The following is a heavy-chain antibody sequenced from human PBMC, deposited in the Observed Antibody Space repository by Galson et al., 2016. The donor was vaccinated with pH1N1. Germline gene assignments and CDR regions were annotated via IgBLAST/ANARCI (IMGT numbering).Heavy chain of an antibody. CDR2: ISYVESNK. V-gene: IGHV3-30-3*01. D-gene: IGHD4-17*01. CDR1: GFTFSHYA. Sequence: SLRLSCAASGFTFSHYAMHWVRQAPGKGLEWVAVISYVESNKDYADSVKGRFTVSRDNSKNTLYLQMNNLRAEDTALYYCARDHVYGDYFERFFDLWGRGTLVTVSS. J-gene: IGHJ2*01. CDR3: ARDHVYGDYFERFFDL.